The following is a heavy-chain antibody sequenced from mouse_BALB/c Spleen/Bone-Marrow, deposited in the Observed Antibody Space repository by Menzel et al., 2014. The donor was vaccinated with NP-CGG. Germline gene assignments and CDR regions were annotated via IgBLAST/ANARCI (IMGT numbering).Heavy chain of an antibody. Sequence: VKLMESGAELARPGASVKLSCKASGYTFTSYWMQWVKQRPGQGLEWIGAIYPGDGDTRYTQKFKGKATLTADKSSSTAYMQPSSLASEDSAVYYCARSRTTATAMDYWGQGTSVTVSS. J-gene: IGHJ4*01. V-gene: IGHV1-87*01. D-gene: IGHD1-2*01. CDR1: GYTFTSYW. CDR3: ARSRTTATAMDY. CDR2: IYPGDGDT.